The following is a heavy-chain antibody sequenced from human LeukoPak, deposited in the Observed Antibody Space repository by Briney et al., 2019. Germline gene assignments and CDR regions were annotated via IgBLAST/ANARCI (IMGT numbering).Heavy chain of an antibody. CDR3: TRVRTGMTNWFYP. CDR1: GFTFSSYW. V-gene: IGHV3-7*04. CDR2: INQDGSGK. D-gene: IGHD1-1*01. Sequence: GGSLRLSCAASGFTFSSYWMSWVRQAPGKGLEWVATINQDGSGKYYVDSVKGRFTISRDNAKNSLHLQMSSLRAEDTAVYYCTRVRTGMTNWFYPWGQGTLVTVSS. J-gene: IGHJ5*02.